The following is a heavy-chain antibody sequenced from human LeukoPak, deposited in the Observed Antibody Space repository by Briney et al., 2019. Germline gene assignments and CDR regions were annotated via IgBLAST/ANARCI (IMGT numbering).Heavy chain of an antibody. CDR1: GGSFSGYY. Sequence: PSETLSLTCAAYGGSFSGYYWSWIRQPPGKGLEWIGEINHSGSTNYNPSLKSRVTISVDTSKNQFSLKLSSVTAADTAVYYCARGLSMTTVTPFDYWGRGTLVTVSS. CDR2: INHSGST. J-gene: IGHJ4*02. V-gene: IGHV4-34*01. CDR3: ARGLSMTTVTPFDY. D-gene: IGHD4-17*01.